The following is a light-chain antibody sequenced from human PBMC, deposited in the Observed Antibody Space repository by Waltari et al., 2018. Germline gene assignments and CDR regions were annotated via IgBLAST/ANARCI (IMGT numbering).Light chain of an antibody. CDR1: QSISRY. Sequence: IMLTQSPGTLSLSPGERATLSCRASQSISRYLAWYQQKPGQAPRLLIYGASTMATGIPDRFSGSGCGTVFSLTISGLEPEDSAVYYCQHHFRLPATFGQGTKVEIK. J-gene: IGKJ1*01. CDR3: QHHFRLPAT. V-gene: IGKV3-20*01. CDR2: GAS.